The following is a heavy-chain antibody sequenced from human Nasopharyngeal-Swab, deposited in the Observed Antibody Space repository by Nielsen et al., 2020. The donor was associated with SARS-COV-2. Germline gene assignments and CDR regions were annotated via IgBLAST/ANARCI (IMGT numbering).Heavy chain of an antibody. J-gene: IGHJ4*02. CDR2: IWSDGSHE. CDR1: GFNFNDFG. CDR3: ARGPGVSRHDY. V-gene: IGHV3-33*01. Sequence: GGSLRLSCAASGFNFNDFGMHWVRQAPGKGLEWVAVIWSDGSHENHVDSVKGRFTISRDNSKDTLFPQMNSLRVEDTAVYYCARGPGVSRHDYWGQGALVTVSS. D-gene: IGHD2-8*01.